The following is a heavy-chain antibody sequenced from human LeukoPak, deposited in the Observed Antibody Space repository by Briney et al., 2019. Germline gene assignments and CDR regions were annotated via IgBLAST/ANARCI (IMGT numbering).Heavy chain of an antibody. Sequence: PGGSLRLSCAASGFTFSSYAMSWVRQAPGKGLEWVSAISGSGGSTYYADSVKGRFTISRDNSKNTLYLQMNSLRADDTAVYYYANPRVGASIFDYWGQGTLVTVSS. CDR3: ANPRVGASIFDY. J-gene: IGHJ4*02. V-gene: IGHV3-23*01. CDR1: GFTFSSYA. CDR2: ISGSGGST. D-gene: IGHD1-26*01.